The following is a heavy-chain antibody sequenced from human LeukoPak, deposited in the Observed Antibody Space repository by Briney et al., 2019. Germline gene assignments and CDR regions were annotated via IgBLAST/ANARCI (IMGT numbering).Heavy chain of an antibody. D-gene: IGHD1-14*01. J-gene: IGHJ4*02. Sequence: ASVKVSCKASGYTFTSYDINWVRQATGQGLEWMGWMNPNSGNTGYAQKFQGRVTITRNTSISTAYMELSSLRSEDTAVYYCARSPIWDRYYFDYWGQGTLVTVSS. CDR1: GYTFTSYD. CDR2: MNPNSGNT. CDR3: ARSPIWDRYYFDY. V-gene: IGHV1-8*03.